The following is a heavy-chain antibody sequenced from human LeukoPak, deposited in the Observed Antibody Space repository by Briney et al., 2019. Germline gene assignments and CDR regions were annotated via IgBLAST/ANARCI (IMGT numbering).Heavy chain of an antibody. J-gene: IGHJ4*02. CDR1: GFTFSNYW. CDR2: IRQDGGDK. V-gene: IGHV3-7*03. D-gene: IGHD2/OR15-2a*01. CDR3: ARVIVTVLGQSDYFDY. Sequence: GGSLRLSCATSGFTFSNYWMCWVRQAPGKGLEWVANIRQDGGDKYYADSVKGRFTISRDNAKNSLYLQMNSLRAEDTAVYSCARVIVTVLGQSDYFDYWGQGTLSPSPQ.